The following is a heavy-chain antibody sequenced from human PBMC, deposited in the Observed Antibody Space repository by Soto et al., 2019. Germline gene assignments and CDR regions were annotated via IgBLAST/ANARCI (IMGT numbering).Heavy chain of an antibody. CDR2: IRGKAYGGTT. CDR3: TRAGDYHVSGTYGYFDY. J-gene: IGHJ4*02. Sequence: GGSLRLSCSASGFTFGDYAMSWVRQAPGKGLEWVGFIRGKAYGGTTEYAASVEGRFTISRDDSKSIAYLQMSSLKTDDTAVYYCTRAGDYHVSGTYGYFDYWGQGTLVTVSS. CDR1: GFTFGDYA. V-gene: IGHV3-49*04. D-gene: IGHD3-10*01.